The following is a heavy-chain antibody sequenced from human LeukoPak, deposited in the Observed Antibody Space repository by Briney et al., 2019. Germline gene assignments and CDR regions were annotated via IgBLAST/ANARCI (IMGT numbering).Heavy chain of an antibody. V-gene: IGHV3-33*01. CDR3: ARDFPEYSSSSHPFDY. CDR2: IWYDGSNK. CDR1: GFTFRSYG. Sequence: GGSLRLSCAASGFTFRSYGMHWVRQAPGKGLEWVAVIWYDGSNKYYADSVKGRFTVSRDNSKNTLYLQMNSLRAEDTAVYYCARDFPEYSSSSHPFDYWGQGTLVTVSS. D-gene: IGHD6-6*01. J-gene: IGHJ4*02.